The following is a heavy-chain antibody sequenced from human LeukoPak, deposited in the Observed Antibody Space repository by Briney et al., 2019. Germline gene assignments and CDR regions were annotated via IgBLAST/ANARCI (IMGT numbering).Heavy chain of an antibody. D-gene: IGHD3-22*01. V-gene: IGHV3-15*01. CDR2: IKTKTNGGTA. Sequence: PGGSLRLSCAASGFTFSNAWMSWVRRAPGKGLEWVGRIKTKTNGGTADYSPPVKGRFTISRDDSKNTLYLQMNSLKTEDTAVYYCTRRYNYDSSGYYYVRDAFDIWGQGTMVTVSS. CDR3: TRRYNYDSSGYYYVRDAFDI. J-gene: IGHJ3*02. CDR1: GFTFSNAW.